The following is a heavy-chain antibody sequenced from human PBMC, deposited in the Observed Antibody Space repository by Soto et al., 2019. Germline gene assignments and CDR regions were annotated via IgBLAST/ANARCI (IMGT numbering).Heavy chain of an antibody. J-gene: IGHJ5*02. V-gene: IGHV4-31*03. CDR3: ARSVFP. CDR1: GDAISRGGYY. Sequence: QVQLQESGPGLVKSAQTLSLTCTVSGDAISRGGYYWSWIRQHPGKGLEWIGYSYYSGPTYYNPSLKSRLTISVDTSKNQFSLKLNSVTAADTAVYYCARSVFPWGQGTLVTVSS. CDR2: SYYSGPT.